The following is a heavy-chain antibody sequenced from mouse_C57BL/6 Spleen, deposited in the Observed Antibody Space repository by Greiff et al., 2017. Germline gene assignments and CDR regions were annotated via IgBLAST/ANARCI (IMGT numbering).Heavy chain of an antibody. CDR3: ARGRDSAGLYYYAMDY. V-gene: IGHV1-81*01. Sequence: VQLQESGAELARPGASVKLSCKASGYTFTSYGISWVKQRPGQGLEWIGEIYPRSGNTYYNEKFKGKATLTADKSSSTAYMELRSLTSEDSAVYFCARGRDSAGLYYYAMDYWGQGTSVTVSS. CDR1: GYTFTSYG. J-gene: IGHJ4*01. CDR2: IYPRSGNT. D-gene: IGHD3-2*02.